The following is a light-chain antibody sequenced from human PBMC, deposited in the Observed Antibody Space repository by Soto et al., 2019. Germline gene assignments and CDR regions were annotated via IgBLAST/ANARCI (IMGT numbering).Light chain of an antibody. J-gene: IGKJ5*01. CDR2: SAS. V-gene: IGKV1-39*01. CDR1: QSINNY. CDR3: QQSLTMPIT. Sequence: DIQMTQSPSTLSASVGDRVIISCRASQSINNYLNWYLQRPGQAPKLLIRSASTLQRGVPSRFSGSGSRTEFTLTIADLQPDDFGTYYCQQSLTMPITFGHGTRLEIK.